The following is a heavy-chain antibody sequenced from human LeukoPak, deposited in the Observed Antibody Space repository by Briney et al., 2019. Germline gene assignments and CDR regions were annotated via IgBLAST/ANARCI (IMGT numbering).Heavy chain of an antibody. CDR1: GGSISSGGYY. CDR3: ARDSPGVYWYFDL. D-gene: IGHD3-10*01. CDR2: IYHGGST. V-gene: IGHV4-30-2*01. Sequence: SQTLSLTCTVSGGSISSGGYYWSWIRQHPGKGLEWIGYIYHGGSTYYNPSLKSRVTISVDRSKNQFSLKLTSVTAADTAVYYCARDSPGVYWYFDLWGRGTLVTVSS. J-gene: IGHJ2*01.